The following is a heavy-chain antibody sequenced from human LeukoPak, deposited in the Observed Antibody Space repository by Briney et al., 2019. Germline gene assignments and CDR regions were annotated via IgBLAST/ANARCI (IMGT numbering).Heavy chain of an antibody. CDR3: ARSEDIVEEVAAHEMIYTWFDP. V-gene: IGHV4-61*02. CDR1: GGSISSGSYY. D-gene: IGHD2-15*01. CDR2: FYTRGST. Sequence: NPSETLSLTCTVSGGSISSGSYYWSWIRQPAGKGLEWIGRFYTRGSTNYNPSLKSRVTISVDTSKNQFSLKLGSVTAADTAVYYCARSEDIVEEVAAHEMIYTWFDPWGQGTLVTVSS. J-gene: IGHJ5*02.